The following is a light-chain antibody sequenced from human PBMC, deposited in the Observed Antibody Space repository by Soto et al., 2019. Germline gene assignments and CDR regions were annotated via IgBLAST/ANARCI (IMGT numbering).Light chain of an antibody. J-gene: IGKJ2*01. V-gene: IGKV3-20*01. CDR1: QTVSTNY. Sequence: EIVFTQSPGTLYLSPGERATLSCRASQTVSTNYLAWYQQKPGQAHRLLIYGASSRATGIPDRFSGSGSGTDFILTISRLEPEDLAVYYCQQYGSSPRTFGQGTKLEIQ. CDR2: GAS. CDR3: QQYGSSPRT.